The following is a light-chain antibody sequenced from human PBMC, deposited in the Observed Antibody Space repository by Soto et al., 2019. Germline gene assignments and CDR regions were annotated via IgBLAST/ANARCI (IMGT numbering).Light chain of an antibody. CDR3: QYYGRSPPFT. CDR2: GAF. Sequence: EVLLTQSPGTLSLSSGERATLSCRASETLLSTYLFWYQQKPGQAPRLLIYGAFSRATGIPDRFSGSGSGTDFTLTITRLEPEDFAVYYCQYYGRSPPFTFGQGTKLEIK. V-gene: IGKV3-20*01. CDR1: ETLLSTY. J-gene: IGKJ2*01.